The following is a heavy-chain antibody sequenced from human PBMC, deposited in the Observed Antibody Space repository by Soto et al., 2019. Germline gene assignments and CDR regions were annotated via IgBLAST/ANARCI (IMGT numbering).Heavy chain of an antibody. CDR3: VEEFGTSPQDY. D-gene: IGHD3-16*01. CDR1: GFSISSNC. CDR2: INRDGTET. J-gene: IGHJ4*02. Sequence: PGGSLRLSCAASGFSISSNCMHWVRQAPGKGLAWVSRINRDGTETNYADTVKGRFTISRDSAKSTLFLQMNSLRVEDTAVYYCVEEFGTSPQDYWGQGTLVTVSS. V-gene: IGHV3-74*01.